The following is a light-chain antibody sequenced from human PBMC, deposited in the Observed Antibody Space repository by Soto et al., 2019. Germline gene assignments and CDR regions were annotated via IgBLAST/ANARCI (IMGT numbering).Light chain of an antibody. CDR2: DAS. CDR1: RDIGKF. CDR3: QRYDSLPPT. Sequence: DIQMTQSPSSLSASVGDRVTITCQASRDIGKFLNWFQEKPGKAPKLLIYDASNLQTGVASRFSGGGSGTDFTFTITNLQPEDFATYYCQRYDSLPPTFGQGTRLEIK. J-gene: IGKJ5*01. V-gene: IGKV1-33*01.